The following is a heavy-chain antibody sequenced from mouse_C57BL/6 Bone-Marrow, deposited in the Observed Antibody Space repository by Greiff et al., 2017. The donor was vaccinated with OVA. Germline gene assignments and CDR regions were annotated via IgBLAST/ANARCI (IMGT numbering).Heavy chain of an antibody. CDR2: IDPSDSYT. J-gene: IGHJ3*01. CDR1: GYTFTSYS. Sequence: QVQLQQPVAELVMPGASVKLSCKASGYTFTSYSLHWVKQRPGPGLDWIGDIDPSDSYTNYNQKFKGKSTLTVDKSSSTAYMQLSSLTSEDSAVYYCAILSGTEAWFADWGQGTLVTVSA. CDR3: AILSGTEAWFAD. D-gene: IGHD4-1*01. V-gene: IGHV1-69*01.